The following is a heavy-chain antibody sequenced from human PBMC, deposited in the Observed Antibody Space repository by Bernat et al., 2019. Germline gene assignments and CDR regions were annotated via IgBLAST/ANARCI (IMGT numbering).Heavy chain of an antibody. CDR3: ARDVAAFDS. CDR2: IKQDGSEK. D-gene: IGHD2-15*01. Sequence: EVQLVESGGGLVQPGGSLRLSCEASGFTFSGYWMSWVRLAPGKGLEWVANIKQDGSEKYYVDSVKDRFTISRDNAKNSLSLQMNSLRAEDTAVYYCARDVAAFDSWGQGTLVTVSS. V-gene: IGHV3-7*01. J-gene: IGHJ5*01. CDR1: GFTFSGYW.